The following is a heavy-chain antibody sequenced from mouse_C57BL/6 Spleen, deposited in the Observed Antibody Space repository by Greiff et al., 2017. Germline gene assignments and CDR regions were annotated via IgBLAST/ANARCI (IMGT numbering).Heavy chain of an antibody. J-gene: IGHJ1*03. CDR1: GFTFSSYG. V-gene: IGHV5-6*01. Sequence: VQLKQSGGDLVKPGGSLKLSCAASGFTFSSYGMSWVRQTPDKRLEWVATISSGGSYTYYPDSVKGRFTISRDNAKNTLYLQMSSLKSEDTAMYDSAQHLYYGNYGWYFDVWGT. CDR3: AQHLYYGNYGWYFDV. D-gene: IGHD2-1*01. CDR2: ISSGGSYT.